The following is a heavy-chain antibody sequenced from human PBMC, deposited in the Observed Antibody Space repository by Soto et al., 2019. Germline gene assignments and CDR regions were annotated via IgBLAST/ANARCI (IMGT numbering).Heavy chain of an antibody. Sequence: EVQLLESGGGLVQPGRSLRLSCAASGFTFSSYAMNWVRQAPGKGLEWVSAMSGTGGSTYYADSVKGRFTISRDNSKNTLYLPMNSLRVEDTAVFYCAKDGFSSGWSPAYFDYWGQGNLVTVSS. D-gene: IGHD6-19*01. V-gene: IGHV3-23*01. J-gene: IGHJ4*02. CDR3: AKDGFSSGWSPAYFDY. CDR1: GFTFSSYA. CDR2: MSGTGGST.